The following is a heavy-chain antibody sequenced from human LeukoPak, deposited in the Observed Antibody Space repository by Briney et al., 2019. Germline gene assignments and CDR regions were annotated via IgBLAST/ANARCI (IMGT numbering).Heavy chain of an antibody. CDR3: ARGGRGYCTSSSCYFDY. Sequence: SQTLSLTCAISGHSVSSTAWNWIRQSPTRGLEWLGRTYYRSKWYNDYAVSVKSRITINPDTSKNQFSLQLNSVTPEDTAVYYCARGGRGYCTSSSCYFDYWGQGTLVTVSS. V-gene: IGHV6-1*01. D-gene: IGHD2-2*01. CDR1: GHSVSSTA. J-gene: IGHJ4*02. CDR2: TYYRSKWYN.